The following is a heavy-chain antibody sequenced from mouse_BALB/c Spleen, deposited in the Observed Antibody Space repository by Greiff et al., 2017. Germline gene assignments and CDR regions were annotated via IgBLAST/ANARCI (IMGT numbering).Heavy chain of an antibody. CDR1: GFSLTGYG. CDR3: ARTYYGYEAWLAY. V-gene: IGHV2-2*02. D-gene: IGHD2-14*01. J-gene: IGHJ3*01. CDR2: IWSGGST. Sequence: VKLQQSGPGLVAPSQTLSITCTVSGFSLTGYGVNWVRQPPGQGLEWLGVIWSGGSTDYNAAFISRLSISKDNSKSHVFFKMNSRQANDTAIYYCARTYYGYEAWLAYWGQGTLVTVSA.